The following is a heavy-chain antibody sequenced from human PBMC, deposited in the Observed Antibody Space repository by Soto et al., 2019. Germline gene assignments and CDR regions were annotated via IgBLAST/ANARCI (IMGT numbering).Heavy chain of an antibody. CDR3: AHGYDYRWGSYRHPGAFYI. CDR1: GFSLSTSGVG. Sequence: QITLKESGPTLVKPTQTLTLTCTFSGFSLSTSGVGVGWIRQPPGKALEWLALIYWDDDKRYSPSLKIRLTTTKDTSKSQLVLTMTNMDPVAAATYCCAHGYDYRWGSYRHPGAFYIWGQGTMVTVSS. J-gene: IGHJ3*02. V-gene: IGHV2-5*02. D-gene: IGHD3-16*02. CDR2: IYWDDDK.